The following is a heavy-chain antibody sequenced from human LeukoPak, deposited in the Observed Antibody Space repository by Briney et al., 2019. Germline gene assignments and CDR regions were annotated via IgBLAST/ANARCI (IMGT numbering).Heavy chain of an antibody. Sequence: SETLSLTCTVSGGSMRSYYWSWIRQPPGKGLEWIGYIYYSGSTNYNPSLKSRVTISVDTSKNQFSLKLSSVTAADTAVYYCARMGNPATVTTDYWGQGTLVTVSS. J-gene: IGHJ4*02. CDR3: ARMGNPATVTTDY. CDR1: GGSMRSYY. V-gene: IGHV4-59*08. D-gene: IGHD4-17*01. CDR2: IYYSGST.